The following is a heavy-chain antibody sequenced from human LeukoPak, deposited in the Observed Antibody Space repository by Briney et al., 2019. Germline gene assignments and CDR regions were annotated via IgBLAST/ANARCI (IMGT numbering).Heavy chain of an antibody. CDR1: GGTFSSYA. CDR3: AVAQWLGPSYYYGMDV. J-gene: IGHJ6*04. D-gene: IGHD5-12*01. V-gene: IGHV1-69*01. CDR2: IIPIFGTA. Sequence: SVKVSCKASGGTFSSYAISWVRQAPGQGFEWMGGIIPIFGTANYAQKFQGRVTITADESTSTAYMELSSLRSEDTAVYYCAVAQWLGPSYYYGMDVWGKGTTVTVSS.